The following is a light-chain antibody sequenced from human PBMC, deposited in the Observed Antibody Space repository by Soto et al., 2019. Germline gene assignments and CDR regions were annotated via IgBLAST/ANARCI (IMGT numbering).Light chain of an antibody. Sequence: QSSLTQPPSASGAPGQSVTISCTGTSSDVGGYKYVSWYQQLPGKATKLMIYEVSKRPSVVPDRFSGSKSGNTASLTVSGLQAEDEADYYCSSYAGSNNYVFGTG. J-gene: IGLJ1*01. CDR1: SSDVGGYKY. CDR3: SSYAGSNNYV. CDR2: EVS. V-gene: IGLV2-8*01.